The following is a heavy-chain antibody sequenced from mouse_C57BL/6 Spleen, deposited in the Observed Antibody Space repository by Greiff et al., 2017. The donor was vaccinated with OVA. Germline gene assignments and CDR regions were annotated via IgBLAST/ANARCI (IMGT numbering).Heavy chain of an antibody. J-gene: IGHJ2*01. D-gene: IGHD3-3*01. CDR3: ARGWDSFDY. V-gene: IGHV1-82*01. CDR2: IYPGDGDT. CDR1: GYAFSSSW. Sequence: VQLQQSGPELVKPGASVKISCKASGYAFSSSWMNWVKQRPGKGLEWIGRIYPGDGDTNYNGKFKGKATLTADKSSSTAYMQLSSLTSEDSAVYFCARGWDSFDYWGQGTTLTVSS.